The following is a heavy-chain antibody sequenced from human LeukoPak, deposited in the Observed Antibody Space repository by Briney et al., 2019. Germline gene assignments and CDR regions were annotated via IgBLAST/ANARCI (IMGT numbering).Heavy chain of an antibody. CDR2: IGTAGDT. D-gene: IGHD6-13*01. CDR1: GFTFTNYD. J-gene: IGHJ4*02. Sequence: PGGSLRLSCAASGFTFTNYDMHWVRQAAGKGLEGVSAIGTAGDTYYPGSVKGRFTISRENAKNSLYLQMNSLSAGDTAVYYCASSPAYSSSWYAIDNWGQGTLVTVSS. V-gene: IGHV3-13*01. CDR3: ASSPAYSSSWYAIDN.